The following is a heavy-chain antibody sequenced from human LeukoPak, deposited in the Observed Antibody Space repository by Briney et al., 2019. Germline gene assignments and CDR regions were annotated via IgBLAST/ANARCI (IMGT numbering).Heavy chain of an antibody. CDR3: AELGITMIGGV. D-gene: IGHD3-10*02. Sequence: GGSLRLSCAASGFTFNTYSMNWVRQAAGKGLEWVSSITRSSYIYYADSVKGRFTISRDNAKNSLYLQINSLRAEDTAVYYCAELGITMIGGVWGKGTTVTISS. CDR2: ITRSSYI. J-gene: IGHJ6*04. V-gene: IGHV3-21*01. CDR1: GFTFNTYS.